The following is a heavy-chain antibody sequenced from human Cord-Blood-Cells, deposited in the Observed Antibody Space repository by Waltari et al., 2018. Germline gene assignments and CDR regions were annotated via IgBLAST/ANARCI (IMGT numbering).Heavy chain of an antibody. J-gene: IGHJ4*02. D-gene: IGHD6-6*01. CDR2: IRYDGSNK. CDR1: GFTFSSYG. CDR3: AKDPYSSSYYFDY. Sequence: QVQLVESGGGVVQPGGSLSLSCAASGFTFSSYGMHWVRQAPGKGLEWVAFIRYDGSNKYYADSVKGRFTISRDNSKNTLYLQMNSLRAEDTAVYYCAKDPYSSSYYFDYWGQGTLVTVSS. V-gene: IGHV3-30*02.